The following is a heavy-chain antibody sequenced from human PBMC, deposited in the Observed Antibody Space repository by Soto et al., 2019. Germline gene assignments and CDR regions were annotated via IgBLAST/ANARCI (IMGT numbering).Heavy chain of an antibody. Sequence: QITLKESGPPLVNPTQTLTLTCTFSGFSLSTSGVGVGWIRQPPGKALEWLALIYWDDDKRYSPSLKSRLTITKDTSKNQVVLTMTNMDPVDTATYYCAHSDRSYLVTKLGNWFDPCGQGTLVTVS. CDR2: IYWDDDK. CDR3: AHSDRSYLVTKLGNWFDP. CDR1: GFSLSTSGVG. J-gene: IGHJ5*02. V-gene: IGHV2-5*02. D-gene: IGHD1-26*01.